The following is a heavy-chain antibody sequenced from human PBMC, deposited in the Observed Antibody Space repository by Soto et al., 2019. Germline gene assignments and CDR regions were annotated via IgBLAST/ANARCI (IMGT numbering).Heavy chain of an antibody. CDR1: GYTFTSYG. CDR3: ARVRGDIVVVPAATPYYYYGMAV. J-gene: IGHJ6*02. D-gene: IGHD2-2*01. Sequence: QVQLVQSGAEVKKPGASVKVSCKASGYTFTSYGISWVRQAPGQGLEWMGWISAYNGNTNYAQKLQGRVTMTTDTSTSTEYMELRSLRSDDTAVYYCARVRGDIVVVPAATPYYYYGMAVWGQGPTVTVSS. CDR2: ISAYNGNT. V-gene: IGHV1-18*01.